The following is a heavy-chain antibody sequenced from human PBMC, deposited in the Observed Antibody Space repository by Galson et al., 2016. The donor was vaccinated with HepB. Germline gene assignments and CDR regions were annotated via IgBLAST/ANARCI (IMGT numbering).Heavy chain of an antibody. CDR3: ARDGVRGTWNDLVYFDY. D-gene: IGHD1-1*01. CDR1: GFSFSSYG. CDR2: MWYDGSND. V-gene: IGHV3-33*01. J-gene: IGHJ4*02. Sequence: SLRLSCAASGFSFSSYGMNWVRQAPGKGLEWVAVMWYDGSNDYYADSVKGRFTISRDNSKNTLYLQMNSLRAEDTAVYYCARDGVRGTWNDLVYFDYWGQGTLVTVSS.